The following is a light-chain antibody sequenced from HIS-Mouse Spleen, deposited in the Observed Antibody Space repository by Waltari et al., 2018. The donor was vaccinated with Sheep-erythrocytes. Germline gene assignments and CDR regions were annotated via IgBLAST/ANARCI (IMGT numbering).Light chain of an antibody. Sequence: SALTQPPSVSGSPGQSATISCTGTSSDVGGDNYVSLYQQHPGTAPKLMLYDVSKRPSGVPDRFSGSKSGNTASLTISGLQAEDEADYYCCSYAGSYTFWVFGGGTKLTVL. V-gene: IGLV2-11*01. CDR2: DVS. CDR3: CSYAGSYTFWV. J-gene: IGLJ3*02. CDR1: SSDVGGDNY.